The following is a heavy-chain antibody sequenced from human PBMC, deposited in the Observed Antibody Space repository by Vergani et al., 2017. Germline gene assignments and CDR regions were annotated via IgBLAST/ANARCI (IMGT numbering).Heavy chain of an antibody. V-gene: IGHV4-34*01. CDR3: ARGFLTKNNDYGDYGSHDAFDI. J-gene: IGHJ3*02. CDR2: INHSGST. D-gene: IGHD4-17*01. Sequence: QVQLQQWGAGLLKPSETLSLTCAVYGGSFSGYYWSWIRQPPGTGLEWIGEINHSGSTNYNPSLKSRVTISVDTSKNQFSRKLSSVTAADTAVYYCARGFLTKNNDYGDYGSHDAFDIWGQGTMVTVSS. CDR1: GGSFSGYY.